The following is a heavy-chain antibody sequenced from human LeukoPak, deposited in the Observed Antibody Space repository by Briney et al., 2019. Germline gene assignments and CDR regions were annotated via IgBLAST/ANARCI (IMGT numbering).Heavy chain of an antibody. CDR1: GYDFTSVG. CDR2: ISPYNGHT. Sequence: ASVKVSCKASGYDFTSVGITWVRRAPGQGLEWMGWISPYNGHTRYAQKSQGTGAMTTDTSTTTAYMELRGLRFNDTAAYYCARAGPGSGWYFDYWGQGTLVTVSS. CDR3: ARAGPGSGWYFDY. J-gene: IGHJ4*02. D-gene: IGHD6-19*01. V-gene: IGHV1-18*01.